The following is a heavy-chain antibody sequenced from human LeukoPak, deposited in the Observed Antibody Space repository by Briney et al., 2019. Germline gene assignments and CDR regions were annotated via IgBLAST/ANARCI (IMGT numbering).Heavy chain of an antibody. D-gene: IGHD1-14*01. CDR2: IYPGDSDT. J-gene: IGHJ6*03. CDR1: GYSFTSYW. V-gene: IGHV5-51*01. CDR3: ARHFSHRETGTTDYMDV. Sequence: GESLKISCKGSGYSFTSYWIGWVRQMPGKGLEWMGIIYPGDSDTRYSPSFQGQVTISADKSISTAYLQWSSLKASDTAIYYCARHFSHRETGTTDYMDVWGKGTTVTVSS.